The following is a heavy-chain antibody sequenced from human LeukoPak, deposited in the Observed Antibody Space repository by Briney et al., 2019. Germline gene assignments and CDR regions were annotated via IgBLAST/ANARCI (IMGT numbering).Heavy chain of an antibody. V-gene: IGHV4-4*07. CDR3: AISGAPSYYYYYMDV. D-gene: IGHD2/OR15-2a*01. CDR1: GGSISSYY. CDR2: IYTSGST. J-gene: IGHJ6*03. Sequence: SETLSLTCTVSGGSISSYYWSWIRQPAGKGLEWIGRIYTSGSTNYNPSLKSRVTMSVDTSKNQFSLKLSSVTAADTAVYYCAISGAPSYYYYYMDVWGKGTTVTVSS.